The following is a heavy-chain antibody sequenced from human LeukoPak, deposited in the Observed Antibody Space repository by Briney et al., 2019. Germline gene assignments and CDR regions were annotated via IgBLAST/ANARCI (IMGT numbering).Heavy chain of an antibody. V-gene: IGHV3-43*01. D-gene: IGHD6-19*01. CDR2: ISWDGLKT. Sequence: GGSLRLSCAASGFTFDDYTMHWVRQTPGKGLEWVSLISWDGLKTYYADSLKGRFTISRDNAKNSLHLQMNSLRAEDTAVYYCARDPGTVADTYFDYWGPGTLVTVSS. CDR3: ARDPGTVADTYFDY. CDR1: GFTFDDYT. J-gene: IGHJ4*02.